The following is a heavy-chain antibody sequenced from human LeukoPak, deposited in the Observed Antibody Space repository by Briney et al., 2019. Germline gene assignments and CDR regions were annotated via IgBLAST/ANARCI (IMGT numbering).Heavy chain of an antibody. CDR1: GYTFTGYY. V-gene: IGHV1-2*02. Sequence: EASVKVSRKDSGYTFTGYYMHWVRQAPGQGLEWMGWINPNSGGTNYAQKFQGRVTMTRDTSISTAYMELSRLRSDDTAVYYCARDGVGYYDSSGYYYFQHWGQGTLVTVSS. CDR2: INPNSGGT. D-gene: IGHD3-22*01. CDR3: ARDGVGYYDSSGYYYFQH. J-gene: IGHJ1*01.